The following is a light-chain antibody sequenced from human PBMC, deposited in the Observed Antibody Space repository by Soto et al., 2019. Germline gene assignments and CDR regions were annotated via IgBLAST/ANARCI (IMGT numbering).Light chain of an antibody. CDR3: QQRNNWPPVT. CDR2: DAS. J-gene: IGKJ4*01. Sequence: EIVMTQSPATLSVSPVERGTLSCRASQSIRSNVAWYQQKPGQAPRLLIYDASNRATGIPARFSGSGSGTDFTLTISSLEPEDFAVYYCQQRNNWPPVTFGGGTKVDIK. V-gene: IGKV3-11*01. CDR1: QSIRSN.